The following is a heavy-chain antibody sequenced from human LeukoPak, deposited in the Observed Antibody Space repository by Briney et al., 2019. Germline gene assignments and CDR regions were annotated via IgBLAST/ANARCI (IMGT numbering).Heavy chain of an antibody. CDR2: ISSSSSYI. V-gene: IGHV3-21*01. D-gene: IGHD3-3*01. Sequence: GGPLRLSCAASGFTFSSYSMNWVRQAPGKGLEWVSSISSSSSYIYYADSVKGRFTISRDNARNSLYLQMNSLRAEDTAVYYCAGSYYDFWSGYSFDYWGQGTLVTVSS. CDR3: AGSYYDFWSGYSFDY. CDR1: GFTFSSYS. J-gene: IGHJ4*02.